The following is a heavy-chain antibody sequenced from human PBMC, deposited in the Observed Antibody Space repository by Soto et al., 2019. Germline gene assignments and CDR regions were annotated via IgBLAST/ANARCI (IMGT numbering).Heavy chain of an antibody. CDR3: VQSRCGGDCLQSYASHWCYGVDV. V-gene: IGHV2-5*02. J-gene: IGHJ6*02. Sequence: QITLKESGPALVKPTQTLTLTCTFSGVSLNTCGVGVGWIRQAPVKAPEWRILIYLDGDKRYSPSMRNRLTITNENLKNEVVLTMTHRGHVDTATYFCVQSRCGGDCLQSYASHWCYGVDVWCQGTTVTVSS. CDR1: GVSLNTCGVG. D-gene: IGHD2-21*02. CDR2: IYLDGDK.